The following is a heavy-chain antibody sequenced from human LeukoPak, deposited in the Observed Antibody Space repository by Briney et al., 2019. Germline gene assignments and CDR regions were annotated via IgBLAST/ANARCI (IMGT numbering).Heavy chain of an antibody. CDR1: GYTFNNYD. V-gene: IGHV1-8*01. CDR3: ARGLYGSGDYYTFDY. Sequence: EASVKVSCEASGYTFNNYDINWVRQATGQGLEWMGWMNPNSRNTGYAQKFQGRLTMTRNTSISTAYMELSSLRSEDTAVYYCARGLYGSGDYYTFDYWGQGTLVTVSS. J-gene: IGHJ4*02. D-gene: IGHD3-10*01. CDR2: MNPNSRNT.